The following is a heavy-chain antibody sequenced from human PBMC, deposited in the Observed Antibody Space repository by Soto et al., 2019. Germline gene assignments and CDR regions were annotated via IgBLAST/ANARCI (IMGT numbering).Heavy chain of an antibody. CDR2: TSYDGNNE. V-gene: IGHV3-30*18. J-gene: IGHJ4*02. Sequence: GGSLRLSCAASGFTFSNYAMHWVRQAPGKGLEWVALTSYDGNNEYYTDSVKGRFTISIDNSKNTLFLQMNSPRPEDTAVYYCAKDKGVFNWAPSYFDYWGQGALVTVSS. CDR1: GFTFSNYA. CDR3: AKDKGVFNWAPSYFDY. D-gene: IGHD1-1*01.